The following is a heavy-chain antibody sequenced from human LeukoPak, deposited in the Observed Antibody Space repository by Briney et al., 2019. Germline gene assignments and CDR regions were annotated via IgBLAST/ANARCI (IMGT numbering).Heavy chain of an antibody. D-gene: IGHD1-26*01. Sequence: SETLSLTCTVSGGSISSYYWSWIRQPPGKGLEWIGSIYYSGSTYYNPSLKSRVTISIDTSKNQFSLKLNSVTAADTAVYYCARDLVVGATHDAFDIWGQGTMVIVSS. V-gene: IGHV4-59*12. CDR3: ARDLVVGATHDAFDI. CDR1: GGSISSYY. CDR2: IYYSGST. J-gene: IGHJ3*02.